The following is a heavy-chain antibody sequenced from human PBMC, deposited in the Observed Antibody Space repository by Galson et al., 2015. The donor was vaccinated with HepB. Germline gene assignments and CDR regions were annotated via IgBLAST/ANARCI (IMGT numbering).Heavy chain of an antibody. V-gene: IGHV3-30-3*01. CDR3: ARDRGWLQRGGWYFDL. J-gene: IGHJ2*01. D-gene: IGHD3-10*01. CDR1: GFTFSSYA. CDR2: ISYDGSNK. Sequence: SLRLSCAASGFTFSSYAMHWVRQAPGKGLEWVAVISYDGSNKYYADSVKGRFTISRDNSKNTLYLQMNSLRAEDPAVYYCARDRGWLQRGGWYFDLWGRGTLVTVSP.